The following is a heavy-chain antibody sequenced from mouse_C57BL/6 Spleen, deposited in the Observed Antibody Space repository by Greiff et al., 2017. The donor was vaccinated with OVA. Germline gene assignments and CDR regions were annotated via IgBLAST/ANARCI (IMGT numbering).Heavy chain of an antibody. CDR2: ISDGGSYT. J-gene: IGHJ1*03. CDR3: ARDPITTVVAHWYFDV. Sequence: EVQGVESGGGLVKPGGSLKLSCAASGFTFSSYAMSWVRQTPEKRLEWVATISDGGSYTYYPDNVKGRFTISRDNAKNNLYLQMSYLKSEDTAMYYCARDPITTVVAHWYFDVWGTGTTVTVSS. D-gene: IGHD1-1*01. V-gene: IGHV5-4*01. CDR1: GFTFSSYA.